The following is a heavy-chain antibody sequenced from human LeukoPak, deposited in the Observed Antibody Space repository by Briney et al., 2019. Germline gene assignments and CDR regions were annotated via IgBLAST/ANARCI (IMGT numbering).Heavy chain of an antibody. CDR1: GYTFTSYG. D-gene: IGHD3-16*02. V-gene: IGHV1-18*01. J-gene: IGHJ4*02. CDR2: ISAYNGNT. Sequence: GSVRVSCTASGYTFTSYGMSWVRQAPGKGLEWMGWISAYNGNTNYAQTVEGRVTMTTDTSKSTAYMEMRRLRADDTAVYYCARIPSIYYDYVWGSYRWAHFDYWGQGTLVTVSS. CDR3: ARIPSIYYDYVWGSYRWAHFDY.